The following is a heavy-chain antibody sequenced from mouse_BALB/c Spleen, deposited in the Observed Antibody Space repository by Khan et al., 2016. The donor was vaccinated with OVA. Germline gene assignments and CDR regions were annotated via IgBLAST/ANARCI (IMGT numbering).Heavy chain of an antibody. CDR2: IWGDGST. CDR3: ARELRLGGFAY. J-gene: IGHJ3*01. D-gene: IGHD1-2*01. CDR1: GFSLTGFG. Sequence: VQLVESGPGLVAPSQSLSITCTVSGFSLTGFGINWVRQPPGKGLEWLGMIWGDGSTDYHSALKSRLSISKDNSKSQVFLKMNSLQTDDTARYYCARELRLGGFAYWGQGTLVTVSA. V-gene: IGHV2-6-7*01.